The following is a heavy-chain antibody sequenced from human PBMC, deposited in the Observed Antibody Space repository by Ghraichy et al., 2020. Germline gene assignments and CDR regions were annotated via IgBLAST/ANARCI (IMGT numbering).Heavy chain of an antibody. V-gene: IGHV1-2*02. J-gene: IGHJ5*02. Sequence: ASVKVSCKASGYTFTGYYMHWVRQAPGQGLEWMGWINPNSGATNYAQKFQGRVTMTRDTSISTAYMELSRLRSDDTAVYYCARHYCSSTSCYGAGWFDPWGQGTLVTVSS. CDR1: GYTFTGYY. CDR3: ARHYCSSTSCYGAGWFDP. D-gene: IGHD2-2*01. CDR2: INPNSGAT.